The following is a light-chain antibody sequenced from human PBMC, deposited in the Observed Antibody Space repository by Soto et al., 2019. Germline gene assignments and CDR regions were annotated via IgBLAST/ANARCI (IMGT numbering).Light chain of an antibody. J-gene: IGKJ1*01. CDR2: GAS. Sequence: EIVLTQSPGPLSLCPVERAALSCRASHTISSSYLAWYQQKPGKAPRLLIYGASTRATGIPARFSGSGSGTEFTITISSLQSEDYAVYYCHQYNNWPPWTFGQGTKVDI. CDR3: HQYNNWPPWT. CDR1: HTISSSY. V-gene: IGKV3-15*01.